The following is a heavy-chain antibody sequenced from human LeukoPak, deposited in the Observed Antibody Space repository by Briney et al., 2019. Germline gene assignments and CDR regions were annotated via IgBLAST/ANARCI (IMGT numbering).Heavy chain of an antibody. CDR2: INYSGST. D-gene: IGHD5-24*01. J-gene: IGHJ5*02. CDR1: GASISSSS. Sequence: PSESLSLTCTVSGASISSSSWNWIRQPPGKGLEWIGRINYSGSTNYNPSLKGRVTMSVDTSKNQSSLKLSSVTAADTAVYYCARRPVEMAAIREDTWFDPWGQGTLVTLSS. CDR3: ARRPVEMAAIREDTWFDP. V-gene: IGHV4-59*08.